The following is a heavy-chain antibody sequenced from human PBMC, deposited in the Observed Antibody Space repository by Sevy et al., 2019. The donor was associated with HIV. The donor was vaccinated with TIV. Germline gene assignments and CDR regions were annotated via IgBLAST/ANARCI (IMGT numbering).Heavy chain of an antibody. CDR3: AKDSMGYCSSTSCYTGLFDY. Sequence: SLKISCAASGFTFDDYAMHWVRQAPGKGLEWVSGISWNSGSIGYADSVKGRFTISRDNAKNSLYLQMNSLRAEDTALYYCAKDSMGYCSSTSCYTGLFDYWGQGTLVTVSS. CDR2: ISWNSGSI. D-gene: IGHD2-2*02. CDR1: GFTFDDYA. J-gene: IGHJ4*02. V-gene: IGHV3-9*01.